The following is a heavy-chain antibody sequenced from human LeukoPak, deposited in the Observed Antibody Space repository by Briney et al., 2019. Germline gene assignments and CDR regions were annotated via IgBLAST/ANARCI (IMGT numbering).Heavy chain of an antibody. D-gene: IGHD6-19*01. CDR1: GGSISSSSYY. J-gene: IGHJ6*03. CDR3: ARETGLGYSSGWYGNYYYYMDV. V-gene: IGHV4-61*02. CDR2: IYTSGST. Sequence: SETLSLTCTVSGGSISSSSYYWSWIRQPAGKGLEWIGRIYTSGSTNYNPSLKSRVTISVDTSKNQFSLKMSSVTAADTAVYYCARETGLGYSSGWYGNYYYYMDVWGKGTTVTISS.